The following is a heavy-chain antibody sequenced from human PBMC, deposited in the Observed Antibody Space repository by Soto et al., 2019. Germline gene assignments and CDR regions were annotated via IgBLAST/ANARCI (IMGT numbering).Heavy chain of an antibody. CDR3: ARIGPIKWARGRSCYENKIYYYYYMDV. D-gene: IGHD2-2*01. CDR1: GGSISSYY. Sequence: SETLSLTCTVSGGSISSYYWSWIRQPPGKGLEWIGYIYYSGSTNYDPSLKSRVTISVDTSKNQFSLKLSSVTAADTAVYYCARIGPIKWARGRSCYENKIYYYYYMDVWGKGSTVTVSS. J-gene: IGHJ6*03. V-gene: IGHV4-59*01. CDR2: IYYSGST.